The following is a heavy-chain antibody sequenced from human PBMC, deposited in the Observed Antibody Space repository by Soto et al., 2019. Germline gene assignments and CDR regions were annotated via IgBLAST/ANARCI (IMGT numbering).Heavy chain of an antibody. CDR3: ARDHLPAPCGSSTSCWGNWCDP. V-gene: IGHV1-18*01. J-gene: IGHJ5*02. Sequence: ASVKVSCKASGYTFTSYGISWVRQAPGQGLEWMGWISAYNGNTNYAQKLQGRVTMTTDTSTSTAYMELRSLRSDDTAVYYCARDHLPAPCGSSTSCWGNWCDPWGQGTLVTVSS. CDR2: ISAYNGNT. D-gene: IGHD2-2*01. CDR1: GYTFTSYG.